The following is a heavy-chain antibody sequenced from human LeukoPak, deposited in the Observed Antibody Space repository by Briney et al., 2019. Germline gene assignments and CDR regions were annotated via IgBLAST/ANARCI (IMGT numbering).Heavy chain of an antibody. CDR2: ISYSGST. D-gene: IGHD3-16*01. Sequence: SQTLSLTCNVAGGAISSGDDFWSWIRQPPGKGLEWIGYISYSGSTYYNPSLKSRVTISVDTSKNQFSLKLSSVTAADTAVYYCARAWGQVNWFDPWGQGTLVTVSS. CDR1: GGAISSGDDF. CDR3: ARAWGQVNWFDP. J-gene: IGHJ5*02. V-gene: IGHV4-30-4*01.